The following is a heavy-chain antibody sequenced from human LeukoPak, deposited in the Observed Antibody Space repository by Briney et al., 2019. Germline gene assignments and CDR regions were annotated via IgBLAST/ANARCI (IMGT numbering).Heavy chain of an antibody. CDR2: MTSGGGT. V-gene: IGHV3-23*01. J-gene: IGHJ4*02. Sequence: GGSLRLSCAASGFTFSSYAMTWVRQAPGKGLEWVSAMTSGGGTYYADSVKGRFTISRDNSKNTVYLQMNSLRAEDTAVYYCAKDLTRSSGGFDYWGRGTPVTVSS. D-gene: IGHD6-6*01. CDR1: GFTFSSYA. CDR3: AKDLTRSSGGFDY.